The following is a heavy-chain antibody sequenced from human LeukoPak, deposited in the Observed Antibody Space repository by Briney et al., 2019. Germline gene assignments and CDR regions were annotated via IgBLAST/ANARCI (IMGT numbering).Heavy chain of an antibody. CDR3: AKTRGYCNSWYDY. Sequence: PGGSLRLSSAASGVNICSYAMSCVRTLSGTGLEGVSGITGGAGSTYYADSVKGRFTISRDNSNNTLYLQMNSLRAEDTAVYYCAKTRGYCNSWYDYWGQGTLVTVSS. J-gene: IGHJ4*02. V-gene: IGHV3-23*01. CDR2: ITGGAGST. CDR1: GVNICSYA. D-gene: IGHD6-13*01.